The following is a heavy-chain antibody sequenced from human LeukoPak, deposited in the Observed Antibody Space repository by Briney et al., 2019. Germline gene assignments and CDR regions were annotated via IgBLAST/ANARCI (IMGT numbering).Heavy chain of an antibody. Sequence: ASVKVSCKASGYTFTSYDINWVRQAPGQGLEWMGWMNPNSGNTGYAQKFQGRVTMTRNTSISTAYMELSSLRSEDTAVYYCARGLVYCSSTSCYWPTLRYYYGMDVWGQGTTVTVSS. CDR1: GYTFTSYD. CDR2: MNPNSGNT. J-gene: IGHJ6*02. D-gene: IGHD2-2*01. CDR3: ARGLVYCSSTSCYWPTLRYYYGMDV. V-gene: IGHV1-8*01.